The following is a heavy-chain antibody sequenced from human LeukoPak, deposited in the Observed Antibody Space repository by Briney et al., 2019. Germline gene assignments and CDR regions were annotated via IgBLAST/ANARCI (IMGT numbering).Heavy chain of an antibody. D-gene: IGHD3-22*01. CDR2: IRSKAYGGTT. J-gene: IGHJ4*02. CDR1: RFTFGDYA. Sequence: GGSLRLSCTASRFTFGDYAMSWVRQAPGKGLEWVGFIRSKAYGGTTQYAASVKGRFTISRDDSKSIAYLQMNSLKTEDTAVYYCTRVSSGYYYGDFDYWGQGTLVTVSS. V-gene: IGHV3-49*04. CDR3: TRVSSGYYYGDFDY.